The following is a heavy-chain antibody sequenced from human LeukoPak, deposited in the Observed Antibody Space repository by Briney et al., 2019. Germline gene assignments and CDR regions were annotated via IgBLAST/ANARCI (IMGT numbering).Heavy chain of an antibody. J-gene: IGHJ6*03. CDR2: ISSTGGTK. CDR1: GFTFRAYR. CDR3: ARDPLNEFWNDYYHPYMDV. Sequence: GGALRLSCAAPGFTFRAYRMTWVRQAPGQGMEWISFISSTGGTKYYADSVRGGLTTSRDNPENSLCLQRNTRRAEDTAVYFCARDPLNEFWNDYYHPYMDVWGKGTTVVVSS. V-gene: IGHV3-48*03. D-gene: IGHD3-3*01.